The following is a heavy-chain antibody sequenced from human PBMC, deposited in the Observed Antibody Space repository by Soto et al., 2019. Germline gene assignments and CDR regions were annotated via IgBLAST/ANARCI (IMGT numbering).Heavy chain of an antibody. Sequence: GGSLRLSCAASGFTFSSYAMSWVRQAPGKGLEWVSAISGSGGSTYYADSVKGRFTISRDNSKNTLYLQMNSLRAEDTAVYYCAKDSVWAWNSILFFDYWGQGTLVTVSS. J-gene: IGHJ4*02. V-gene: IGHV3-23*01. D-gene: IGHD1-7*01. CDR2: ISGSGGST. CDR3: AKDSVWAWNSILFFDY. CDR1: GFTFSSYA.